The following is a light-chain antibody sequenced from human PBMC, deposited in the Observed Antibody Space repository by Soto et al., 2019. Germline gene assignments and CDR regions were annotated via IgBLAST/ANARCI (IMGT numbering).Light chain of an antibody. J-gene: IGKJ4*01. Sequence: EIVLTQSPGTLSLSPGDRATLSCRASQSVTSNYLAWYQQKPGQAPRLLLYGASRRSIGIPDRFSCSGSGTDFTLTISRLEPEDFAVYYCQQYDTSPPLTFGGGTKVEIK. CDR2: GAS. CDR1: QSVTSNY. V-gene: IGKV3-20*01. CDR3: QQYDTSPPLT.